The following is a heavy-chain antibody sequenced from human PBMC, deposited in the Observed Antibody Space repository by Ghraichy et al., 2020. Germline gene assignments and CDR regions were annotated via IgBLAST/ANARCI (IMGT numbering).Heavy chain of an antibody. CDR1: GFTFSNAW. CDR2: IKSKTDGGTT. D-gene: IGHD3-3*01. Sequence: GGSLRLSCAASGFTFSNAWMSWVRQAPGKGLEWVGRIKSKTDGGTTDYAAPVKGRFTISRDDSKNTLYLQMNSLKTEDTAVYYCTTDPQTPSQSTIFGVVMPGQYYYYGMDVWGQGTTVTVSS. J-gene: IGHJ6*02. CDR3: TTDPQTPSQSTIFGVVMPGQYYYYGMDV. V-gene: IGHV3-15*01.